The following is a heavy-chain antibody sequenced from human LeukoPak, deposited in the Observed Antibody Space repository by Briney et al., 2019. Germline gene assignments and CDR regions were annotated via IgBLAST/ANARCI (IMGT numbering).Heavy chain of an antibody. D-gene: IGHD5-18*01. CDR2: IYYSGST. J-gene: IGHJ4*02. CDR3: ARHRADTAMHIDY. Sequence: PSETLPLTCTVSGGSISSYYWSWIRQPPGKGLEWIGYIYYSGSTNYNPSLKSRVTISVDTSKNQFSLKLSSVTAADTAVYYCARHRADTAMHIDYWGQGTLVTVSS. CDR1: GGSISSYY. V-gene: IGHV4-59*08.